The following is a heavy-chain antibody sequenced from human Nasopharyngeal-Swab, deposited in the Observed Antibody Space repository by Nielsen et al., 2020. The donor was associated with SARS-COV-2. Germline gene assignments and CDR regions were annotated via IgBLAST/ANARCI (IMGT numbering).Heavy chain of an antibody. CDR3: TTDFYFDY. J-gene: IGHJ4*02. CDR2: IGDKDHNYAT. V-gene: IGHV3-73*01. Sequence: VRQMPGKGLEWLGRIGDKDHNYATTYGASVKGRFTISRDDSKNTASLQMDSLKTEDTALYYCTTDFYFDYWGQGTLVTV.